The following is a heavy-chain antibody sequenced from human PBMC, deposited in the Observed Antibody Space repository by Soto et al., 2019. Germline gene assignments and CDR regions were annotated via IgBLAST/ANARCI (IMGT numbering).Heavy chain of an antibody. Sequence: VASVKVSCKASGGAFGSHSISWVRRAPGQGLEWMGGIIPNFGTANYAQKFQARVTITADDSTTTAYMEMRSLRSEDTAVYYCARDLVLYGLDVWGQGTTVTVSS. CDR2: IIPNFGTA. J-gene: IGHJ6*02. CDR3: ARDLVLYGLDV. D-gene: IGHD6-13*01. V-gene: IGHV1-69*13. CDR1: GGAFGSHS.